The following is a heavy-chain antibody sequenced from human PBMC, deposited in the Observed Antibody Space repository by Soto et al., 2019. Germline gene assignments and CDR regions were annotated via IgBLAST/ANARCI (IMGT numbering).Heavy chain of an antibody. D-gene: IGHD1-1*01. Sequence: EGQILESGGGLVQPGGSLRLSCVASGFTFSTSAMNWVRQAPGKGPEWVSIISDSDGRTYYADSVKGRFTISRDISRNTLFLDMNSLRAEDTAVYYCAKSLNINWKNWFDLWGQGTLVTVSA. CDR3: AKSLNINWKNWFDL. V-gene: IGHV3-23*01. CDR1: GFTFSTSA. CDR2: ISDSDGRT. J-gene: IGHJ5*02.